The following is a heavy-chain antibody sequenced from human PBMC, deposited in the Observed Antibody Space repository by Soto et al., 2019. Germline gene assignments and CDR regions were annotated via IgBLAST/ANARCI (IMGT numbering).Heavy chain of an antibody. CDR2: LYYSGST. J-gene: IGHJ3*02. D-gene: IGHD3-16*02. V-gene: IGHV4-39*01. CDR1: GGSISSISYH. Sequence: ETLSLTCSVSGGSISSISYHWGWIRQSPGKGLEWIGSLYYSGSTYYNPSLKSRVTISVDTSRNQFSLRLRSVTAADTAVYYCARHEGLVADAIDIWGQGTMVTVSS. CDR3: ARHEGLVADAIDI.